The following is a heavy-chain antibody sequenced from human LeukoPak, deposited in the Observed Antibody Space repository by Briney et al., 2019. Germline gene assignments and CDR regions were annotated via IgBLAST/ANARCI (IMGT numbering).Heavy chain of an antibody. D-gene: IGHD1-20*01. Sequence: AGGSLRLSCAASGFIFSTYNMNWVRQAPGKGLEWVSSISTGSNHIFYADSVKGRITISRDNAKNSLYLQMNSLRAEDTAVYYCARRRYNWNAIDYWGQGTLVTVSS. J-gene: IGHJ4*02. CDR2: ISTGSNHI. V-gene: IGHV3-21*04. CDR3: ARRRYNWNAIDY. CDR1: GFIFSTYN.